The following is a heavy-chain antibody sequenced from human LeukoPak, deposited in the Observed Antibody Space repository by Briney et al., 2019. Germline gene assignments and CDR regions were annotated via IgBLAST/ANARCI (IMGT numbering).Heavy chain of an antibody. D-gene: IGHD7-27*01. CDR2: IYHSGST. CDR3: ARASSMGIDYYYYYMGV. CDR1: GRSISSGGYY. Sequence: SETLSLTCTVSGRSISSGGYYWSWIRQPPGKGPEWIGDIYHSGSTYYNPSLKSRVTISVDRSKNQFSLKLSSVTAADTAVYYCARASSMGIDYYYYYMGVWGKGTTVTVSS. V-gene: IGHV4-30-2*01. J-gene: IGHJ6*03.